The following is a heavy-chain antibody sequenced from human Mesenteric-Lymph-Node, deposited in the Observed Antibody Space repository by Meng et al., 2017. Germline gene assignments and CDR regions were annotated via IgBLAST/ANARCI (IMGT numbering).Heavy chain of an antibody. V-gene: IGHV3-30*01. Sequence: QGQGVGSGGGGVQAGRSLGLSWAVSGFTFSSYAMHWVRQAPGKGLEWVAVISYDGSNKYYADSVKGRFTISRDNSKNTLYLQMNSLRAEDTAVYYCARDLYDSSGYGTYWGQGTLVTVSS. CDR3: ARDLYDSSGYGTY. J-gene: IGHJ4*02. CDR1: GFTFSSYA. D-gene: IGHD3-22*01. CDR2: ISYDGSNK.